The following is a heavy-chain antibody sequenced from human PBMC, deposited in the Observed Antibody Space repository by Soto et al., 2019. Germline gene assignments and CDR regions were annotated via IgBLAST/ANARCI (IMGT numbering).Heavy chain of an antibody. D-gene: IGHD2-2*01. CDR1: GFNVSISY. J-gene: IGHJ4*02. CDR2: IYSDGYT. Sequence: PGGSLRLSCAASGFNVSISYMSWIRQVPGKGLEWVSIIYSDGYTYYAASVKGRFTISRDNFKNTLYLQMSSLRAEDTAVYYCARRKYCSSTTCFDYWGQGTLVTVSS. V-gene: IGHV3-66*01. CDR3: ARRKYCSSTTCFDY.